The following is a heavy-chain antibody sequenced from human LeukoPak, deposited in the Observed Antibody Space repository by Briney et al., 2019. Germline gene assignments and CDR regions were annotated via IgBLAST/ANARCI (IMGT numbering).Heavy chain of an antibody. CDR3: ARERPPQIWSGYYGGAYGMDV. CDR2: IYSGGST. Sequence: PGGSLRLSCAASGFTFSSYSMNWVRQAPGKGLEWVSVIYSGGSTYYADSVKGRFTISRDNSKNTLYLQMNSLRAEDTAVYYCARERPPQIWSGYYGGAYGMDVWGQGTTVTVSS. J-gene: IGHJ6*02. CDR1: GFTFSSYS. D-gene: IGHD3-3*01. V-gene: IGHV3-66*01.